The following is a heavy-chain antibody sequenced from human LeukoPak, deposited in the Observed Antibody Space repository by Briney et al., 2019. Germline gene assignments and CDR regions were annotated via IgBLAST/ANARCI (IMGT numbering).Heavy chain of an antibody. Sequence: SETLSLTCAVYGGSFSGYYWSWIRQPPGKGLEWIGEINHSGSINNNPSLKSRVTISVDTSKNQFSLKVSSVTAADTAMYYCARTLDGYNSGYFDYWGQGTLVTVSS. CDR2: INHSGSI. D-gene: IGHD5-24*01. CDR3: ARTLDGYNSGYFDY. J-gene: IGHJ4*02. CDR1: GGSFSGYY. V-gene: IGHV4-34*01.